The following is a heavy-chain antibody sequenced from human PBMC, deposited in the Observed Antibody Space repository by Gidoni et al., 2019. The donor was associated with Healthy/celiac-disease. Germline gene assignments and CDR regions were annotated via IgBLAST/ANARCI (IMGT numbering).Heavy chain of an antibody. D-gene: IGHD2-2*01. V-gene: IGHV4-4*07. CDR1: GGSISSYS. CDR3: ARDGFVGVPAAASSWFDP. CDR2: ISTSGST. Sequence: QVQLQESGPGLVKPSETLSLTCTVSGGSISSYSWSWIRQPAGKGLEWIGRISTSGSTNYNPSLKSRVIMSVDTSKNQFSLKLSSVTAADTAVYYCARDGFVGVPAAASSWFDPWGQGTLVTVSS. J-gene: IGHJ5*02.